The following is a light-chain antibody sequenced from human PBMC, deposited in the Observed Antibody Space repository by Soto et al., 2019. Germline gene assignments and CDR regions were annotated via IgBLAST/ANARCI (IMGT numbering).Light chain of an antibody. J-gene: IGKJ3*01. Sequence: DIQMTQSPSTVSASVGDRVTITCRTSQSITSWLAWYQQKPGRAPRILIYDASSLQSGVPSRFTGSGSGTEFTLTISSLQPDDFSTYYCQQYNGYSFGPGTKVDIK. CDR3: QQYNGYS. V-gene: IGKV1-5*01. CDR2: DAS. CDR1: QSITSW.